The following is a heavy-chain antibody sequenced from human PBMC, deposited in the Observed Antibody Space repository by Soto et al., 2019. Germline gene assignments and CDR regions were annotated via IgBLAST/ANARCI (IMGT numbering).Heavy chain of an antibody. V-gene: IGHV3-23*01. J-gene: IGHJ4*02. CDR2: ISGSGGST. Sequence: GGSLRLSCAASGFTFSSYAMSWVRQAPGKGLEWVSAISGSGGSTYYADSVKGRFTISRDNSKNTLYLQMNSLRAEDTAVYYCAKDSYDSSGYSVNYWGQGTLVTVSS. CDR3: AKDSYDSSGYSVNY. CDR1: GFTFSSYA. D-gene: IGHD3-22*01.